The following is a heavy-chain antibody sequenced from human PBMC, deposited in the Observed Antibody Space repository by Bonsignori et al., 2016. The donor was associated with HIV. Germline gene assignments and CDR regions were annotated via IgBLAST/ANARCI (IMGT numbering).Heavy chain of an antibody. CDR2: IYSGGST. D-gene: IGHD6-19*01. Sequence: VRQAPGKGLEWVSVIYSGGSTYYADSVKGRFTISRDNSKNTLYLQMNSLRAEDTAVYYCARASGWYLHDAFDIWGQGTMVTVSS. CDR3: ARASGWYLHDAFDI. V-gene: IGHV3-53*01. J-gene: IGHJ3*02.